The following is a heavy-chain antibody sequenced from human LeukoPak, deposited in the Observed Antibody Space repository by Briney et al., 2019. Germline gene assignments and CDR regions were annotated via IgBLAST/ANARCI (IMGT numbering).Heavy chain of an antibody. Sequence: SETLSLTCAVYGGSFSGYYWSWIRQPPGKGLEWIGEINHSGSTNYNPSLKSRVTISVDTSKNQFSLKLSSVTAADTAVYCCARGLRGSYRFFDYWGQGTLVTVSS. J-gene: IGHJ4*02. CDR1: GGSFSGYY. D-gene: IGHD1-26*01. V-gene: IGHV4-34*01. CDR3: ARGLRGSYRFFDY. CDR2: INHSGST.